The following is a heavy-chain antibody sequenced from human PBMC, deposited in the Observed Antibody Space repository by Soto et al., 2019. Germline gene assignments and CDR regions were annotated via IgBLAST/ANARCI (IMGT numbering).Heavy chain of an antibody. J-gene: IGHJ4*02. CDR1: GGSFSGYY. CDR3: ARAPRFYGSGSYPGGVSSWFDY. CDR2: INHSGST. Sequence: PSETLSLTCAVYGGSFSGYYWSWIRQPPGKGLEWIGEINHSGSTNYNPSLKSRVTISVDTSKNQFSLKLSSVTAADTAVYYCARAPRFYGSGSYPGGVSSWFDYWGQGTLVTVSS. D-gene: IGHD3-10*01. V-gene: IGHV4-34*01.